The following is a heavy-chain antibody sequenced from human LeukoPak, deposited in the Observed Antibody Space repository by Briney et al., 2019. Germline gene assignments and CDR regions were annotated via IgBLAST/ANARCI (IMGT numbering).Heavy chain of an antibody. V-gene: IGHV3-74*01. D-gene: IGHD3-3*01. Sequence: GGSLRLSCAASEFDFRSSSMHWVRHAPGQGLVWMSRIKGDGISTNYADSVKGRFTISRDIAKNTLYLQMNSLRAEDTGVYYCAKDHYWSIDYWGRGTLVTVSS. CDR2: IKGDGIST. J-gene: IGHJ4*02. CDR1: EFDFRSSS. CDR3: AKDHYWSIDY.